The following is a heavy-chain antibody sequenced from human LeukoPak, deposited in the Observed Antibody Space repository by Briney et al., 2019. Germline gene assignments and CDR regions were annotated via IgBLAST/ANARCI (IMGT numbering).Heavy chain of an antibody. Sequence: SQTLSLTCTVSGGSISSGSYYWSWIRQPAGKGLEWIGRIYTSGSTNYNPSLKSRVTISVDKSKNQFSLRLNSVTAADTAVYYCASNGGWFSDYWGQGILVTVSS. CDR2: IYTSGST. D-gene: IGHD6-19*01. V-gene: IGHV4-61*02. CDR3: ASNGGWFSDY. CDR1: GGSISSGSYY. J-gene: IGHJ4*02.